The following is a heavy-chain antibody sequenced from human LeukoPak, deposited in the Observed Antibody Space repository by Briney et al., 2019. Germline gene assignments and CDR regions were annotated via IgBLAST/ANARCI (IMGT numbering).Heavy chain of an antibody. V-gene: IGHV3-48*03. Sequence: GGSLRLSCAASGFTFSNHEMNWVRQAPGKGLEWVSYISSSGSTIYHADSVKGRFTIPRDNPKNSLYLQMNSLRAEDTAVYYCARDRGVTLFYYGMDVWGEGTTVTVS. CDR2: ISSSGSTI. CDR1: GFTFSNHE. CDR3: ARDRGVTLFYYGMDV. D-gene: IGHD2-21*02. J-gene: IGHJ6*02.